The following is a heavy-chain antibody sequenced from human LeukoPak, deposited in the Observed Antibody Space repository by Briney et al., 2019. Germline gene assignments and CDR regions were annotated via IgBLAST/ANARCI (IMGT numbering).Heavy chain of an antibody. Sequence: PGGSLRLSCAASGFTFSSYAMSWVRQAPGKGLEWVGRIKSKTDGGTTDYAAPVKGRFTISRDDSENTVYLQMNSLQTGDTAVYFCSTHPTSGFWGQGTLVTVSS. CDR3: STHPTSGF. CDR2: IKSKTDGGTT. V-gene: IGHV3-15*01. CDR1: GFTFSSYA. D-gene: IGHD5-12*01. J-gene: IGHJ4*02.